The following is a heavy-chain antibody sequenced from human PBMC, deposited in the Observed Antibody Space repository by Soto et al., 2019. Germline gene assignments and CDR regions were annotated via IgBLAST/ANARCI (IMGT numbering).Heavy chain of an antibody. J-gene: IGHJ4*02. CDR2: ISAGGATT. D-gene: IGHD6-19*01. Sequence: EVLLVESGGGLVQPGGSLRLSCTPSGFTFGNFAMSWVRQAPGKGLEWVSSISAGGATTYYADSVKGRVTMSRDNSKITLSLQMISLRAEDSAVYYCAKDRGGTGWPFDHWGQGTLVTVSS. CDR1: GFTFGNFA. CDR3: AKDRGGTGWPFDH. V-gene: IGHV3-23*04.